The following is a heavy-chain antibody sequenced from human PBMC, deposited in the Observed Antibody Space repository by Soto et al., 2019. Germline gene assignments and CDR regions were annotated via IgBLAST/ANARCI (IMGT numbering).Heavy chain of an antibody. CDR3: ARDLLADYGIQNVPKYYFDS. CDR1: GFTFSDCY. CDR2: ISSSSSNT. V-gene: IGHV3-11*06. J-gene: IGHJ4*02. Sequence: GGALRQSCADAGFTFSDCYRTWIRQAPGKGLEWVSYISSSSSNTNYADSVKGRFTISRDNSEDILYLQMNSLRPEDTAVYYCARDLLADYGIQNVPKYYFDSWCQGTMVTVSS. D-gene: IGHD4-17*01.